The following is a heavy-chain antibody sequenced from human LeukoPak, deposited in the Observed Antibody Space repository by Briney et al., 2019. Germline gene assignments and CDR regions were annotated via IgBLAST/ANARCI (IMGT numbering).Heavy chain of an antibody. J-gene: IGHJ6*02. V-gene: IGHV3-74*01. D-gene: IGHD3-10*01. CDR2: INSDGSST. Sequence: PGGSLRLSCAASGFTFSSYWMHWVRQAPGKGLVWVSRINSDGSSTSYADSVKGRFTISRDNAKNTLYLQMNSLRAEDTAVYYCARERRLWFGELVNDMDVWGQGTTVTVSS. CDR1: GFTFSSYW. CDR3: ARERRLWFGELVNDMDV.